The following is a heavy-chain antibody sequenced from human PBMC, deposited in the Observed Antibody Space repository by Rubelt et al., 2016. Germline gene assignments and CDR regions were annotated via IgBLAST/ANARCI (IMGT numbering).Heavy chain of an antibody. J-gene: IGHJ4*02. Sequence: EVQLVESGGGLVQPGGSLRLSCAASGFTVSSNYMSWVRQAPGKGLEWVSVIYSGGSTYYADSVKGRFTISSGNSKNTLYLQMTSLRAEDTAVYYCARNWGFDYWGQGTLVTVSS. D-gene: IGHD7-27*01. CDR2: IYSGGST. CDR3: ARNWGFDY. V-gene: IGHV3-66*01. CDR1: GFTVSSNY.